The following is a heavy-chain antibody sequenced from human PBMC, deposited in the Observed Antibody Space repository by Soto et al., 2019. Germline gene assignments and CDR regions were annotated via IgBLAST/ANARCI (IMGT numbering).Heavy chain of an antibody. J-gene: IGHJ4*02. V-gene: IGHV3-23*01. CDR2: ISEIDDST. CDR3: AKVSFDY. CDR1: GFTFNSYA. Sequence: GGSLRLSCAPSGFTFNSYAMTWVRQAPGKGLEWVSSISEIDDSTYYADSVKGRFTISRDNSKNTLYLQMNSLRAEDTAVYYCAKVSFDYWGQGTLVTVSS.